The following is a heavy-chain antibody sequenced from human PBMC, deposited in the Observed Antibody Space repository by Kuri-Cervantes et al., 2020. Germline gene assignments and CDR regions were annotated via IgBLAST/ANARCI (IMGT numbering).Heavy chain of an antibody. V-gene: IGHV1-2*02. CDR1: GYTFTGYY. Sequence: ASVKVSCKASGYTFTGYYMHWVRQAPGQELEWMGWINPNSGGTNYAQKFQGRVTMTRDTSISTAYMELSRLRSDDTAVYYCASSPHYYYYYGMDVWGQGTTVTVSS. J-gene: IGHJ6*02. CDR2: INPNSGGT. CDR3: ASSPHYYYYYGMDV.